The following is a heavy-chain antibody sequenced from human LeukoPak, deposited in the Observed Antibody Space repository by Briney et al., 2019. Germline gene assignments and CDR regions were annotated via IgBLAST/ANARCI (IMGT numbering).Heavy chain of an antibody. CDR1: GGSFSGYY. V-gene: IGHV4-34*01. D-gene: IGHD1-14*01. CDR3: ARERTRHFDY. Sequence: SETLSLTCAVYGGSFSGYYWSWIRQPPGKGLEWIGEINHSGSTNYNPSLKSRVTISVDTSKNQFSLKLSSVTAADTAAYYCARERTRHFDYWGQGTLVTVSS. CDR2: INHSGST. J-gene: IGHJ4*02.